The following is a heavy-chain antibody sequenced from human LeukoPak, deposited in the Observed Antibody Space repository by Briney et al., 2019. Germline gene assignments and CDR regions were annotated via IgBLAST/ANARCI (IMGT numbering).Heavy chain of an antibody. CDR3: ARVGYSYVINDWSRTGLGAYPTKYYYHMDV. CDR1: GGSLSGYY. V-gene: IGHV4-34*01. Sequence: PSQTLSLTCAVYGGSLSGYYWRWIRHPPGKGLEWMGEINHRGSNNYNPSLKSRVTISGDTSKNQLSLKLSSVTAADTAVYFCARVGYSYVINDWSRTGLGAYPTKYYYHMDVWGKGTTVTVSS. J-gene: IGHJ6*03. D-gene: IGHD5-18*01. CDR2: INHRGSN.